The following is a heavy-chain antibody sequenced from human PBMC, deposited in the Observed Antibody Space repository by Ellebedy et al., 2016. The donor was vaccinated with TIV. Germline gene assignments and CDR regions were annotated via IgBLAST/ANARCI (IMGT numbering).Heavy chain of an antibody. V-gene: IGHV5-51*01. CDR2: IYPGDSDT. J-gene: IGHJ6*02. Sequence: GGSLRLSXKGSGYSFSNYWIGWVRQMPGKGLEWMGIIYPGDSDTRYSPSFQGQVTISADKSISTAYLQWSSLKASDTAMYYCARGGSWSTYYYGMDVWGQGTTVTVSS. CDR3: ARGGSWSTYYYGMDV. D-gene: IGHD6-13*01. CDR1: GYSFSNYW.